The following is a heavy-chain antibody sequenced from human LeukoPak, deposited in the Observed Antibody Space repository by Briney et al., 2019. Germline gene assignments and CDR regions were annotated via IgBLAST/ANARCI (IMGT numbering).Heavy chain of an antibody. CDR1: GGSISSYY. D-gene: IGHD4-17*01. V-gene: IGHV4-59*08. CDR2: IYYSGST. J-gene: IGHJ4*02. CDR3: ARHSYGDPPNY. Sequence: SETLSLTCTVSGGSISSYYWSWLRQPPGKGLEWIGYIYYSGSTNYNPSLKSRVTISVDTSKNQFSLKLSSVTAADTAVYYCARHSYGDPPNYWGQGTLVTVSS.